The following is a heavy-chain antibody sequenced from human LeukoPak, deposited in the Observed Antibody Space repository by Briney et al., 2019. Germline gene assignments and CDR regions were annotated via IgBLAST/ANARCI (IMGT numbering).Heavy chain of an antibody. CDR1: GFTFSNYW. CDR2: INTDGSST. D-gene: IGHD3-16*01. J-gene: IGHJ3*01. V-gene: IGHV3-74*01. CDR3: VRDFLHLGG. Sequence: GGSLRLSCAASGFTFSNYWMHWVRQAPGKGLVWVSRINTDGSSTSYVDSVKGRFTISRDNAKNTLYLQMNSLRAEDTAVYYCVRDFLHLGGWGQGTMVTVSS.